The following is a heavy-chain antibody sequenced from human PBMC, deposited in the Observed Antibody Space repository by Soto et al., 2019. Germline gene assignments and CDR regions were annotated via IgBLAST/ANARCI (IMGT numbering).Heavy chain of an antibody. Sequence: QVQLQESGPGLVKPSQTLSLTCTVSGGSISSGDYYWSWIRQPPGKGLEWIGYIYYSGSTYYNPSLKSRVTISVDTSKNQFSLKLSSVTAADTAVYYCAREVKRVYVWGSYRYIDYWGQGTLVTVSS. D-gene: IGHD3-16*02. J-gene: IGHJ4*02. CDR1: GGSISSGDYY. V-gene: IGHV4-30-4*01. CDR3: AREVKRVYVWGSYRYIDY. CDR2: IYYSGST.